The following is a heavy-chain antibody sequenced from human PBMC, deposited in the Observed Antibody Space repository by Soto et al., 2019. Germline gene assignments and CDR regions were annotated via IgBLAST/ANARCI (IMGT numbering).Heavy chain of an antibody. J-gene: IGHJ4*02. CDR1: GGSFSGYY. V-gene: IGHV4-34*01. CDR3: ARAGGLGAVAVDY. CDR2: INHSGST. D-gene: IGHD6-19*01. Sequence: PSETLSLTCAVYGGSFSGYYWTWIRHPPGTGQEWIGEINHSGSTNYNPSLKSRVTISVDTSKNQFSLKLSSVTAADTAVYYCARAGGLGAVAVDYWGQGTLVTVSS.